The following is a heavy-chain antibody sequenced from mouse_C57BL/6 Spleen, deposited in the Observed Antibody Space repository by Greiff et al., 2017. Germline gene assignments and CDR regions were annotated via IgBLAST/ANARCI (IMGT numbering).Heavy chain of an antibody. CDR1: GYTFTDYY. CDR2: INPNNGGT. CDR3: ARTLLLLRDY. J-gene: IGHJ2*01. V-gene: IGHV1-26*01. Sequence: EVQLQQSGPELVKPGASVKISCKASGYTFTDYYMNWVKQSHGKSLEWIGDINPNNGGTSYNQKFKGKATLTVDKSSSTAYMELRSLTSEDSAVYYCARTLLLLRDYWGQGTTLTVSS. D-gene: IGHD1-1*01.